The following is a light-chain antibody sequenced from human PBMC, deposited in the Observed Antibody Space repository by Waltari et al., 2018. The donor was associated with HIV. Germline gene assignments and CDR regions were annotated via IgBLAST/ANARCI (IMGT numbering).Light chain of an antibody. CDR2: EDR. V-gene: IGLV6-57*02. Sequence: NFMLTQPHSVSASPGKTVTISCTGSSGRIASNYVQWYQQRPGSAPTTVIDEDRQRPSGVPYRFSGSIDSSSNSAYLTIAGLKTEDEADYYCQSYDTSSHVVFGGGTKLTVL. J-gene: IGLJ2*01. CDR1: SGRIASNY. CDR3: QSYDTSSHVV.